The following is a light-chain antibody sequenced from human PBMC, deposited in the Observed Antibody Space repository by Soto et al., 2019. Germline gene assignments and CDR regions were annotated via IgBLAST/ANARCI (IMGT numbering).Light chain of an antibody. CDR3: RQYGYSLGFA. CDR1: QSVSSNF. Sequence: EIVLTQSPGTLSLSPGERATLSCRASQSVSSNFLAWYQEKPGQAPRLLIYGASSRATGIPDRFSGSGSGTDFTLTISRLEPEDFAGYYCRQYGYSLGFAFGGGTKVEIK. J-gene: IGKJ4*01. V-gene: IGKV3-20*01. CDR2: GAS.